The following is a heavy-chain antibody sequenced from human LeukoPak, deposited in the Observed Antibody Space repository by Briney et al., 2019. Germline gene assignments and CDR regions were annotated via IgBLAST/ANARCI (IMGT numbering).Heavy chain of an antibody. CDR1: AGSISIGDNY. Sequence: NPSETLSLTCTVSAGSISIGDNYWGWIRQAPGRGLEWIGSIDYSGTTHYKPSLKSRVTVSKDTSKNQLTLTLTSLTAADTAVYFCGRSGYYLYFDYWGQGTLVTVSS. D-gene: IGHD3-3*01. V-gene: IGHV4-39*01. CDR3: GRSGYYLYFDY. J-gene: IGHJ4*02. CDR2: IDYSGTT.